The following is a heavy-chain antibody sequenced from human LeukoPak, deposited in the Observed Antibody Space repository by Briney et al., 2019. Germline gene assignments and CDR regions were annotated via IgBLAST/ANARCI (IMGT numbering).Heavy chain of an antibody. D-gene: IGHD3-22*01. J-gene: IGHJ5*02. CDR2: IWYDGSNK. V-gene: IGHV3-33*08. Sequence: PGGSLRLSCAASGFTFSSYAMHWVRQAPGKGLEWVAVIWYDGSNKYYADSVKGRFTISRDNSKNTLYLQMNSLRAEDTAVYYCARYTYDSSGFSSWFDPWGQGTLVTVSS. CDR1: GFTFSSYA. CDR3: ARYTYDSSGFSSWFDP.